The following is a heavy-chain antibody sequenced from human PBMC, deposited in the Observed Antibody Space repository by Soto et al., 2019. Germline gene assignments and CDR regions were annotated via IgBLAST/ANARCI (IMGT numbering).Heavy chain of an antibody. CDR3: ASSLGPGAFDI. D-gene: IGHD3-10*01. CDR1: GFTVSSNY. J-gene: IGHJ3*02. CDR2: IYSGGST. V-gene: IGHV3-53*01. Sequence: PVGSLRLSCAASGFTVSSNYMSWVRQAPGKGLEWVSVIYSGGSTYYADSVKGRFTISRDNSKNTLYLQMNSLRAEDTAVYYCASSLGPGAFDIWGQGTMVTVSS.